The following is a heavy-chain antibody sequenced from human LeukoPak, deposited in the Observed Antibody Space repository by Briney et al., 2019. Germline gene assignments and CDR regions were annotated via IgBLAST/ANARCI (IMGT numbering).Heavy chain of an antibody. J-gene: IGHJ5*02. V-gene: IGHV4-39*07. Sequence: PSETLSLTCTVSGGSISSSSYYWGWIRQAPGRGLEWIASTYSSGSAYYNPSLKSRVTMSVDTSKNQFSLQLTSVTAADTAVYSCARAAAPTYYYDTSGYYNWFDPWGQGTLVTVSS. CDR1: GGSISSSSYY. D-gene: IGHD3-22*01. CDR3: ARAAAPTYYYDTSGYYNWFDP. CDR2: TYSSGSA.